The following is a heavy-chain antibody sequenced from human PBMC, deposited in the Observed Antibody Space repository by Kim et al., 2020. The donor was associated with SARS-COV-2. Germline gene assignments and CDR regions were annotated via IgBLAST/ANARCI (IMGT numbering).Heavy chain of an antibody. CDR1: GFTFNDHA. V-gene: IGHV3-9*01. J-gene: IGHJ6*02. CDR2: IMWNSDGI. CDR3: TKDVLAGGADV. Sequence: GGSLRLSCIASGFTFNDHAMHWVRQAPGKGLEWVSGIMWNSDGIGYADSVKGRFTTSIDSSKNSLYLQMNSLRPEDTALYYCTKDVLAGGADVWGQGTAV. D-gene: IGHD3-3*02.